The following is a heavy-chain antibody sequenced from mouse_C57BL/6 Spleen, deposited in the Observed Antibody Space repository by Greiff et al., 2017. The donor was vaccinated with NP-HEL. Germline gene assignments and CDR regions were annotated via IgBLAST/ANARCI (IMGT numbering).Heavy chain of an antibody. Sequence: QVQLQQSGPGLVQPSQSLSITCTVSGFSLTSYGVHWVRQSPGKGLEWLGVIWSGGSTDYNAAFISRLSISKDNSKSQVFFKMNSLQADDTAIYYYARKGDYSNPYFDYWGQGTTLTVSS. J-gene: IGHJ2*01. V-gene: IGHV2-2*01. CDR3: ARKGDYSNPYFDY. CDR1: GFSLTSYG. CDR2: IWSGGST. D-gene: IGHD2-5*01.